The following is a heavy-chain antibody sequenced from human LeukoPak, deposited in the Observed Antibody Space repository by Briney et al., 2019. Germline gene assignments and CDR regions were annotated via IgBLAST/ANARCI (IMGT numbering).Heavy chain of an antibody. D-gene: IGHD2-2*01. CDR3: ARDWAGYSSSWHGAEYFQH. Sequence: SVKVSCKASGGTFSSYAISWVRQAPGQGLEWMGRIIPILGIANYAQKFQGRVTITADKSTSTAYMELSSLRSEDTAVYYCARDWAGYSSSWHGAEYFQHWGQGTLVTVSS. CDR1: GGTFSSYA. J-gene: IGHJ1*01. V-gene: IGHV1-69*04. CDR2: IIPILGIA.